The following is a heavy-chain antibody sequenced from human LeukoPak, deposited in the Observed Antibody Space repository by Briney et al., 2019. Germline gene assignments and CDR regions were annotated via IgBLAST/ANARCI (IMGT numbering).Heavy chain of an antibody. V-gene: IGHV1-8*03. D-gene: IGHD2-2*01. CDR2: VNPNSGNT. J-gene: IGHJ3*02. Sequence: ASVKVSCKASGYSFTSYDINWVRQATGQGLEWMGWVNPNSGNTGYAQKFQGRVTITRNTSMSTAYMELSRLRSDDTAVYYCARAGDADAFDIWGQGTMVTVSS. CDR1: GYSFTSYD. CDR3: ARAGDADAFDI.